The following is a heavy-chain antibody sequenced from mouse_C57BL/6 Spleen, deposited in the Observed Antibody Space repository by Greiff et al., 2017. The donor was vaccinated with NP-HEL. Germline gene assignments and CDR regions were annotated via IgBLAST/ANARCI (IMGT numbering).Heavy chain of an antibody. CDR3: ARRWYFDD. CDR2: INPNNGGT. CDR1: GYTFTDYN. V-gene: IGHV1-18*01. Sequence: VKLQQSGPELVKPGASVKIPCKASGYTFTDYNMDWVKQSHGKSLEWIGDINPNNGGTIYNQTFKGKATLTVDKSSSTAYMELRSLTSEYTGVYYCARRWYFDDWGTGTTVTVSS. J-gene: IGHJ1*03.